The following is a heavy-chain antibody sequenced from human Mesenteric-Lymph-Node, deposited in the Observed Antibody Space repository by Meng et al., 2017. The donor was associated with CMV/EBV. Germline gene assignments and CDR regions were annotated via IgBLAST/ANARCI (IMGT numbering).Heavy chain of an antibody. CDR2: IWYDGSNQ. J-gene: IGHJ4*02. Sequence: GGSLRLSCAASGFTFSSYTMHWVRQAPGKGLEWVAVIWYDGSNQYYGDSVKGRFSISRDNSKNTLYLQMSSLRVEDSAVYYCAKDKLNSAAGYCSETSCLTYYFDHWGQGALVTVSS. CDR1: GFTFSSYT. CDR3: AKDKLNSAAGYCSETSCLTYYFDH. V-gene: IGHV3-33*06. D-gene: IGHD2-2*01.